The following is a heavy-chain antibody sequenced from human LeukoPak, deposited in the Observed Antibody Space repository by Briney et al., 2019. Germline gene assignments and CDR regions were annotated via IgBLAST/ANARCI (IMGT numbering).Heavy chain of an antibody. Sequence: ASVKVSCKASGYTFSSYGINWVRLAPGRGPEWMASINPQKRDTHYAQNFQGSVTVTAGTSTNTAYMELRSLRSDDTAIYYCARRKYGADYNGMDVWGQGTTVTVSS. CDR2: INPQKRDT. CDR1: GYTFSSYG. CDR3: ARRKYGADYNGMDV. J-gene: IGHJ6*02. D-gene: IGHD4/OR15-4a*01. V-gene: IGHV1-18*01.